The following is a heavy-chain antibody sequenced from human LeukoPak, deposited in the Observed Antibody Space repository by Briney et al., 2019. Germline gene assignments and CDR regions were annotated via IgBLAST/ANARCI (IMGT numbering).Heavy chain of an antibody. CDR3: ARGTPLTPPFDY. CDR1: GFTFGSYC. Sequence: GGSLRLSCAASGFTFGSYCINWVRQAPGKGLEWVSSISGSSGYIYYADSMKGRFTISRDNAKNSLYLQMNSLRAEDTAVYYCARGTPLTPPFDYWGQGTLVTVSS. CDR2: ISGSSGYI. J-gene: IGHJ4*02. D-gene: IGHD4-17*01. V-gene: IGHV3-21*01.